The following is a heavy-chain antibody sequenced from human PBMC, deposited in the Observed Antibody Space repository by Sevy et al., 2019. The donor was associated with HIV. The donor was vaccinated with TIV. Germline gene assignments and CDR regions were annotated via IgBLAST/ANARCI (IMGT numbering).Heavy chain of an antibody. CDR3: ARGPPRIAVAAYYFDY. CDR2: ISYDGSNK. J-gene: IGHJ4*02. CDR1: GFTFSSYA. V-gene: IGHV3-30-3*01. D-gene: IGHD6-19*01. Sequence: GGSLRLSCAASGFTFSSYAMHWDRQAPGKGLEWVAVISYDGSNKYYADSVKGRFTISRDNSKNTLYLQMNSLRAEDTAVYYCARGPPRIAVAAYYFDYWGQGTLVTVSS.